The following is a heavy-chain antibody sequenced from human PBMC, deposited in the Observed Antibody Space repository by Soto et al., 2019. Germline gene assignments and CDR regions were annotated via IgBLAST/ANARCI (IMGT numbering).Heavy chain of an antibody. CDR2: ISYDGSNK. CDR1: GFTFSSYG. Sequence: PGGSLRLSCAASGFTFSSYGMHWVRQAPGTGLEWVAVISYDGSNKYYADSVKGRFTISRDNSKNTLYLQMNSLRAEDTAVYYCAKEKTTMVRRVVPYYYYGMDVWGQGTTVTVSS. V-gene: IGHV3-30*18. J-gene: IGHJ6*02. D-gene: IGHD3-10*01. CDR3: AKEKTTMVRRVVPYYYYGMDV.